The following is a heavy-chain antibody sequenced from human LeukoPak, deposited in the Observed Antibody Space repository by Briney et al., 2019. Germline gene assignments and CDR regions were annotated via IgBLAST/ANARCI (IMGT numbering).Heavy chain of an antibody. D-gene: IGHD7-27*01. Sequence: SGGSLRLSCAASGFTVSSNYMSWVRQAPGKGLEWVSVIYSGGSTYYADSVKGRFTISRDNAKNSLYLQMNSLRAEDTAVYYCARVGTYYYYGMDVWGQGTTVTVSS. V-gene: IGHV3-53*01. CDR1: GFTVSSNY. CDR3: ARVGTYYYYGMDV. J-gene: IGHJ6*02. CDR2: IYSGGST.